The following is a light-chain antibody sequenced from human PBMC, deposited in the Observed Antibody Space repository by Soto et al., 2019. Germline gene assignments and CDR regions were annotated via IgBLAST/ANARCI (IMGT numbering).Light chain of an antibody. CDR1: SSDTAGYNY. CDR2: EVS. Sequence: QSVLTQPASVSGSPGRSITISCTGTSSDTAGYNYVSWYQQRPGKAPKLMIYEVSNRPSGVSNRFSGSQSGNTASLTISGLQAEDEANYDCSSYTTSNTPLYVFGTGTKVTVL. CDR3: SSYTTSNTPLYV. V-gene: IGLV2-14*01. J-gene: IGLJ1*01.